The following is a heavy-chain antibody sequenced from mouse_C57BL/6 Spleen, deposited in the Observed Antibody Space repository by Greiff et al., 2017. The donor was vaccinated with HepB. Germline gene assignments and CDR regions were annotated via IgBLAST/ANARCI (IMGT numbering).Heavy chain of an antibody. CDR3: ARVENGYYWYFDV. D-gene: IGHD2-2*01. J-gene: IGHJ1*03. CDR1: GFTFSSYT. V-gene: IGHV5-9*01. Sequence: EVQLVESGGGLVKPGGSLKLSCAASGFTFSSYTMSWVRQTPEKRLEWVATISGGGGNTYYPDSVKGRFTISRDNAKNTLYLQMSSLRSEDTALYYCARVENGYYWYFDVWGTGTTVTVSS. CDR2: ISGGGGNT.